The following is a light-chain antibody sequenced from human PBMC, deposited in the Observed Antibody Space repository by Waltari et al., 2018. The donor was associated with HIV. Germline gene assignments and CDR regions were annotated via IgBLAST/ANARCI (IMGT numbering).Light chain of an antibody. J-gene: IGLJ3*02. V-gene: IGLV1-44*01. CDR3: AAWDDGLNGLWV. CDR2: SNS. Sequence: QSVLTQPPSASGTPGQRVTISFSGTRSPFGSNTVNLYQQLPGTSPKILIYSNSQRPSGVPDRFSGSKSGTSASLAISGLQSDDEADYYCAAWDDGLNGLWVFGGGTKLTV. CDR1: RSPFGSNT.